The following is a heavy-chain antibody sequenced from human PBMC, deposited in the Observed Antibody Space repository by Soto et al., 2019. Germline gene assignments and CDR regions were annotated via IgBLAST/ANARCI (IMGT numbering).Heavy chain of an antibody. CDR1: GGSISSSSYY. V-gene: IGHV4-39*01. CDR2: IYYSGST. J-gene: IGHJ6*02. D-gene: IGHD3-10*01. CDR3: ARHKYGSGSYYYYYYYGMDV. Sequence: QLQLQESGPGLVKPSETLSLTCTVSGGSISSSSYYWGWIRQPPGKGLEWIGSIYYSGSTYYNPALTVRGAKSVDTSKHPFSLKLSSVTAADTAVYYCARHKYGSGSYYYYYYYGMDVWGQGTTVTVSS.